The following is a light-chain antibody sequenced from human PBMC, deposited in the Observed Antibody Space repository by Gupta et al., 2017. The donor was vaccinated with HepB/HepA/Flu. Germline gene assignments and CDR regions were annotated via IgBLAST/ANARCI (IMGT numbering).Light chain of an antibody. V-gene: IGLV3-1*01. CDR3: QAWDSSTYV. J-gene: IGLJ1*01. CDR1: RLGDKF. Sequence: SHELTQPPSVSVSPGQPASITCSGDRLGDKFVCWYQQKPGHSPVLVIYQDTKRPSGIPERFSGSNSGNTATLTISGTQTMDEADYYCQAWDSSTYVFGSGTKVTVL. CDR2: QDT.